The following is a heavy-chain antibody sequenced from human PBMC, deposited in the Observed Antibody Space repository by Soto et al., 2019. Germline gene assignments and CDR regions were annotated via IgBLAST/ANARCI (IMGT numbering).Heavy chain of an antibody. V-gene: IGHV4-34*01. CDR3: ARGPGCGGDCPPYHHYGMAV. Sequence: SETLSLTCAVYGGSFSGYYWSWIRQPPGKGLEWIGEINHSGSTNYNPSLKSRVTISVDTSKNQFSLKLSSVTAADTAVFYCARGPGCGGDCPPYHHYGMAVWGQGSTVPVSS. CDR1: GGSFSGYY. CDR2: INHSGST. J-gene: IGHJ6*02. D-gene: IGHD2-21*02.